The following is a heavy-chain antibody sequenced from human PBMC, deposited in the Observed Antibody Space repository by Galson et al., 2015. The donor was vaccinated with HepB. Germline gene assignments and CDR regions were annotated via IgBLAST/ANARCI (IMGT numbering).Heavy chain of an antibody. D-gene: IGHD2-2*01. Sequence: SLRLSCAASGFIVSSNYMSWVRQAPGKGLEWGSVISGSGGSTYYADSVKGRFTISRDNSKNTLYLQMNSLRAEDTAVYYCAKDRDYCSSTSCYPGGMDVWGQGTTVTVSS. V-gene: IGHV3-23*01. J-gene: IGHJ6*02. CDR1: GFIVSSNY. CDR2: ISGSGGST. CDR3: AKDRDYCSSTSCYPGGMDV.